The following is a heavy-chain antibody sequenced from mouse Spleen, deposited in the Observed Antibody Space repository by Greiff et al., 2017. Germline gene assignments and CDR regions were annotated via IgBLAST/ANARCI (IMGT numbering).Heavy chain of an antibody. V-gene: IGHV14-3*02. CDR2: IDPANGNT. D-gene: IGHD2-1*01. CDR3: ASIYYGNSY. Sequence: EVQLVESGAELVKPGASVKLSCTASGFNIKDTYMHWVKQRPEQGLEWIGRIDPANGNTKYDPKFQGKATITADTSSNTAYLQLSSLTSEDTAVYYCASIYYGNSYWGQGTLVTVSA. CDR1: GFNIKDTY. J-gene: IGHJ3*01.